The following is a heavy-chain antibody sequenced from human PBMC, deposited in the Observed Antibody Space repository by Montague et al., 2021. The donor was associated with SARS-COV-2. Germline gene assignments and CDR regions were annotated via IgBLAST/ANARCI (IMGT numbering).Heavy chain of an antibody. V-gene: IGHV4-4*02. CDR3: ARDHDDSSGSFDC. D-gene: IGHD3-22*01. CDR2: MYRDGST. CDR1: GGSISTYNW. J-gene: IGHJ4*02. Sequence: SETLSLTCAVSGGSISTYNWRTLVRQPPEKGLWWIGEMYRDGSTNNNSSLRSRVTISLDTSKNQFSLLLTSVAAADTAIYYCARDHDDSSGSFDCWGPGTLVTVSS.